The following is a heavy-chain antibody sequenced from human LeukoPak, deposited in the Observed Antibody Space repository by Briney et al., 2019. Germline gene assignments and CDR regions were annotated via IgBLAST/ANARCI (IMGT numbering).Heavy chain of an antibody. V-gene: IGHV4-4*02. Sequence: PSETLSLTCAVSGGSISSSNWWSWVRQPPGKGLEWIGEIYHSGSTNYNPSLKSRVTISVDKSKNQFSLKLSSVTAADTAVYYCAREIDYYDSSTYFDYWGQGTLVTVSS. CDR1: GGSISSSNW. D-gene: IGHD3-22*01. CDR2: IYHSGST. J-gene: IGHJ4*02. CDR3: AREIDYYDSSTYFDY.